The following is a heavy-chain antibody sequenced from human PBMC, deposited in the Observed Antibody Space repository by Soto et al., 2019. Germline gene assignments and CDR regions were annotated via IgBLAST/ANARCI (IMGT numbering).Heavy chain of an antibody. V-gene: IGHV1-2*04. D-gene: IGHD3-16*01. Sequence: QVQLVQSGAEVKKPGASVKVSCKASGYTFTGYYMHWVRQAPGQGLEWMGWINPNSGGTNYAQKFQGWVTMTRDTSISTAYMELSRLRSDDTAVYYCARDRFGAGYGDYYYYYGMDVWGQGTTVTVSS. CDR2: INPNSGGT. CDR3: ARDRFGAGYGDYYYYYGMDV. CDR1: GYTFTGYY. J-gene: IGHJ6*02.